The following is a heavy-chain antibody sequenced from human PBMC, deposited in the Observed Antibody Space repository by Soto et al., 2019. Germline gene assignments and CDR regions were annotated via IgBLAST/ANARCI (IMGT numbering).Heavy chain of an antibody. CDR2: ISSNGGST. J-gene: IGHJ6*02. D-gene: IGHD2-21*01. CDR3: FNCGYCPGYYGMDV. Sequence: GGSLRLSCSASGLTFSSYAMHWVRQAPGKGLEYVSAISSNGGSTYYADSVKGRFTISRDNSKNTLYLQMSSLRAEDTAVYYCFNCGYCPGYYGMDVLGHGTPVNV. V-gene: IGHV3-64D*06. CDR1: GLTFSSYA.